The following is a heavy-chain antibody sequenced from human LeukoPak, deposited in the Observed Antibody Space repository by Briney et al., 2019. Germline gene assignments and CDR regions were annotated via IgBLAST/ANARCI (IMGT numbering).Heavy chain of an antibody. CDR2: ISSSSSYI. Sequence: GGSLRLSCAASGFTFSSYSMNWVRQAPGKGLEWVSSISSSSSYIYYADSVKGRFTISRDNAKNSLYLQMNSLRAEDTAVYYCARVLNWNHAFDIWGQGTMVTVSS. CDR3: ARVLNWNHAFDI. J-gene: IGHJ3*02. D-gene: IGHD1-1*01. CDR1: GFTFSSYS. V-gene: IGHV3-21*01.